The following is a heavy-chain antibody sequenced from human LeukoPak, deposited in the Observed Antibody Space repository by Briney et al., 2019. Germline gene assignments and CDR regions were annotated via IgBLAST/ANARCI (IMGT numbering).Heavy chain of an antibody. Sequence: PGGSLRLSCAASEFTFSNYAMSWVRQAPGKGLEWVSGISASGSSTYSADSVKGRFTISRDNAKNTLYLQMNSLRVEDTAVYFCAKSMTGLDDYWGQGTLVTVSS. CDR3: AKSMTGLDDY. D-gene: IGHD3-9*01. J-gene: IGHJ4*02. V-gene: IGHV3-23*01. CDR2: ISASGSST. CDR1: EFTFSNYA.